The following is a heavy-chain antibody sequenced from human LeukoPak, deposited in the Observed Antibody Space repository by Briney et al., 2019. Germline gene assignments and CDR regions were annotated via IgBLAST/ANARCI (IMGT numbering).Heavy chain of an antibody. CDR3: ARDAGYCIGGSCYPGQFDY. V-gene: IGHV3-33*01. D-gene: IGHD2-15*01. J-gene: IGHJ4*02. CDR2: IWYDGSNK. CDR1: GFTFSSYG. Sequence: GRSLRLSCAASGFTFSSYGMHWVRQAPGKGLEWVAVIWYDGSNKYYADSVKDRFTISRDNSKNTLYLHMNGLRDDGTAVYYCARDAGYCIGGSCYPGQFDYWGQGTLVTVSS.